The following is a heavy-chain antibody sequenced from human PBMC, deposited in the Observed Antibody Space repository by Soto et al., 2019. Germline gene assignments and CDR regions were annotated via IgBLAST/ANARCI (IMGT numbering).Heavy chain of an antibody. CDR1: GFTFNNYA. J-gene: IGHJ4*02. V-gene: IGHV3-23*01. Sequence: EVQLLESGGGLVQPGGSLRLSCAASGFTFNNYAMTWVRQAPGKGLEWVSTISDNGGSTYYADSVKGRFTISRDNSKKTLYLQMNGLRAEDTAVYYCAKGLVPAAKTSLNDYWGQGTLVTVSS. D-gene: IGHD2-2*01. CDR3: AKGLVPAAKTSLNDY. CDR2: ISDNGGST.